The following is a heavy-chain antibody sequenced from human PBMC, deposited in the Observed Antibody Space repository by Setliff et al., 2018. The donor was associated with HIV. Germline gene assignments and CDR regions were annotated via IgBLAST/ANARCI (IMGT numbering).Heavy chain of an antibody. CDR1: GYTLTDFD. CDR2: INPKSGNT. Sequence: ASVKVSCKASGYTLTDFDIYWMRQASGQGLEWLGWINPKSGNTAYAQSFQGRVTLTTNTAISTVDMELSSLSSEDTAVYYCTRWIVGSSNIFALDIWGQGTLGTVSS. CDR3: TRWIVGSSNIFALDI. V-gene: IGHV1-8*01. J-gene: IGHJ3*02. D-gene: IGHD1-26*01.